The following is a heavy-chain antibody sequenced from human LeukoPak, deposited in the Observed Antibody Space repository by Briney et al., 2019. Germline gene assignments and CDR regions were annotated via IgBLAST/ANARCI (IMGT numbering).Heavy chain of an antibody. V-gene: IGHV4-39*01. CDR1: GGSITGSNYY. CDR2: IYYSGTT. J-gene: IGHJ5*02. Sequence: PSETLSLTCTVSGGSITGSNYYWGWIRQPPGKGLDWIASIYYSGTTYYNPSLKSRVTISVDTSKNQFSLTLNSVTAADTAVYYCARRGYWYGNDDLWGQGTLVTVSS. D-gene: IGHD2-15*01. CDR3: ARRGYWYGNDDL.